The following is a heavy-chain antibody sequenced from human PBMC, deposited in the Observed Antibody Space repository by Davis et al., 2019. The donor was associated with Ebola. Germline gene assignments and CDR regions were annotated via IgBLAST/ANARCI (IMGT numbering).Heavy chain of an antibody. V-gene: IGHV4-61*09. CDR2: VYTSGNT. CDR3: ARDRHDSGAFGF. D-gene: IGHD3-22*01. J-gene: IGHJ4*02. Sequence: SETLSLTCNVSGASVSSGYFSWTWVRQPAGKGLEWIGHVYTSGNTKYNPSLESRVIISQDTSKNQFSLRLNSMTAADTAIYFCARDRHDSGAFGFWGRGTLVTVSS. CDR1: GASVSSGYFS.